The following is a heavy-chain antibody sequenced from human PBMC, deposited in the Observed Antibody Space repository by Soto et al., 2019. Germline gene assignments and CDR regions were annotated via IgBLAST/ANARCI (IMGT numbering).Heavy chain of an antibody. J-gene: IGHJ4*02. Sequence: GGSLRLSCAASGFIFSNAWMIWVRQAPGKGLEWVGRIKSKINGGTTDYAAPVRGRFSISRDDSKNTLYLQMNSLKTEDTAVYYCTTDDPINRYWGQGTLVTVSS. V-gene: IGHV3-15*01. CDR2: IKSKINGGTT. CDR3: TTDDPINRY. CDR1: GFIFSNAW.